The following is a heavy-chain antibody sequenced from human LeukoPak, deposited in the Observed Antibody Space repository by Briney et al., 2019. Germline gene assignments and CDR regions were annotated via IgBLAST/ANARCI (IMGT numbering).Heavy chain of an antibody. CDR1: GFTFSSYW. CDR3: VRGGIASAFDI. CDR2: IKQDGSEK. V-gene: IGHV3-7*01. D-gene: IGHD6-13*01. J-gene: IGHJ3*02. Sequence: PGGSLRLSCAASGFTFSSYWMSWVRQAPGKGLEWVANIKQDGSEKYYVESVKGRFTISRDNAKNTLYLQMNSLRAEDTAVYYCVRGGIASAFDIWGQGTMVTVSS.